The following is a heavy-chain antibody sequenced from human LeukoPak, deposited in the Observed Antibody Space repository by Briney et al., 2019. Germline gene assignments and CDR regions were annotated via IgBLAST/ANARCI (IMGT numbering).Heavy chain of an antibody. CDR2: IYYSGST. D-gene: IGHD3-22*01. J-gene: IGHJ4*02. CDR3: ARHDSNLDYIDY. Sequence: PSETLSLTCTVSGGSISRSSYYWGWIRQPPGKGLEWIGRIYYSGSTYYNPSLKSRVTISVDTSKNQFSLKLSSVTAADTAVYYCARHDSNLDYIDYWGQGTLVTVSS. V-gene: IGHV4-39*01. CDR1: GGSISRSSYY.